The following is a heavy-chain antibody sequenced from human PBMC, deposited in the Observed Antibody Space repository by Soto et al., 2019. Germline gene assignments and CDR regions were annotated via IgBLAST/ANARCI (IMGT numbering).Heavy chain of an antibody. CDR3: ARVHDYDSSSYPDY. Sequence: RASVKVSCKASGYTFTSYGISWVRQAPGQGLEWMGWISAYNGNTNYAQKLQGRVTMTTDTSTSTAYMELRSLRSDDTAVYYCARVHDYDSSSYPDYWGQGTLVTVSS. CDR2: ISAYNGNT. V-gene: IGHV1-18*04. J-gene: IGHJ4*02. D-gene: IGHD3-22*01. CDR1: GYTFTSYG.